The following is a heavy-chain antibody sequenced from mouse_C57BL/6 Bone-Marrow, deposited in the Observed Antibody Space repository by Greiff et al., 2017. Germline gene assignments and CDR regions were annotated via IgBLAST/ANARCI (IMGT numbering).Heavy chain of an antibody. CDR2: IDPEIGDT. D-gene: IGHD2-1*01. V-gene: IGHV14-4*01. J-gene: IGHJ2*01. CDR1: GFNIKDDY. CDR3: SSVDGNYFDF. Sequence: VQLQQSGAELVRPGASVKLSCTASGFNIKDDYIHWVKQGPEQGLEWIGWIDPEIGDTEYASKFQGKATITSDTSANTAYLQLSSLTSEDTAVYYCSSVDGNYFDFWGQGTTLTVSS.